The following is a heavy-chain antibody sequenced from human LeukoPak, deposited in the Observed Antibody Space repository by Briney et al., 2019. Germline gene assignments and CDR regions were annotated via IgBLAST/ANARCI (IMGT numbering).Heavy chain of an antibody. Sequence: SETLSLTCTVSGGSISSGGYYWSWIRQHPGKGLEWIGYIYYSGSTYYNPSLKSRVTISVDTSKNQFSLKLSSATAADTAVYYCARALQQDYYYGMDVWGQGTTVTVSS. V-gene: IGHV4-31*03. CDR3: ARALQQDYYYGMDV. CDR2: IYYSGST. D-gene: IGHD4-11*01. CDR1: GGSISSGGYY. J-gene: IGHJ6*02.